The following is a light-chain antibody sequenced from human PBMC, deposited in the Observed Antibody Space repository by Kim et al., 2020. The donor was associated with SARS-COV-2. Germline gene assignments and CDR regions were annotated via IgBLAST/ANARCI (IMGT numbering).Light chain of an antibody. CDR2: EAS. V-gene: IGKV1-5*03. J-gene: IGKJ4*01. Sequence: DIQMTQSPSTLSVSVGDRVTITCRASQSIGTWLAWYQQKPGKAPRLLIYEASNLDSGVPSRFSGSGSGTEFTLTISSLQTDDFATYYCQQYSRSPGLTFGGGTKVEI. CDR1: QSIGTW. CDR3: QQYSRSPGLT.